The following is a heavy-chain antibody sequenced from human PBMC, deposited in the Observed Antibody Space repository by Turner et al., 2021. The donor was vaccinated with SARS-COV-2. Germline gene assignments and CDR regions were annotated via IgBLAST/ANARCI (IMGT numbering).Heavy chain of an antibody. CDR2: SNTSGST. J-gene: IGHJ4*02. CDR3: ARGMAIDY. D-gene: IGHD5-12*01. V-gene: IGHV4-4*07. Sequence: QVQLQESGPGLVKASETLFLTCPFSGGSISSYYWSWIRQPAGKGLEWIGRSNTSGSTNYNPSLKRRVTMSVDTSKNQFSLKLNSVTSADTAAYYCARGMAIDYWGQGTLVTVSS. CDR1: GGSISSYY.